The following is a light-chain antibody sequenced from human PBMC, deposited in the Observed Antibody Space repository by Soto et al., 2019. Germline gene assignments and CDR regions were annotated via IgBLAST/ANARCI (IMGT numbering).Light chain of an antibody. Sequence: EIVLTQSPGTLSLSPGERATLSCRASQSVTSNYLAWYQQTPGQAPRLLFFGASIRATGVPDRITGSGSGTDFTLSISRLEPEDFAVYYCQQYGGSTRTFGQGTKVDIK. CDR3: QQYGGSTRT. CDR2: GAS. J-gene: IGKJ1*01. V-gene: IGKV3-20*01. CDR1: QSVTSNY.